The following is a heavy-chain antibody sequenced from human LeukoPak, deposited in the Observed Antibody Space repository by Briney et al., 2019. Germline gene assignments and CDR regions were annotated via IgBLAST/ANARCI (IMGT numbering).Heavy chain of an antibody. V-gene: IGHV7-4-1*02. CDR1: GYTFTSYA. J-gene: IGHJ5*02. CDR2: INTNTGNP. D-gene: IGHD3-22*01. Sequence: ASVKVSCKASGYTFTSYAMNWVRQAPGQGLEWMGWINTNTGNPTYAQGFTGRFVFSLDTSVSTAYLQISGLKAEDTAVYYCARMYYYDSSGNHNWFDPWGQGTLVTVSS. CDR3: ARMYYYDSSGNHNWFDP.